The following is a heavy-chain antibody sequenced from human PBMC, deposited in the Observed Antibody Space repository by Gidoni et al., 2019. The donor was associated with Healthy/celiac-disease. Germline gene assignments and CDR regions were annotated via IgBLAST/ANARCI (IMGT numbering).Heavy chain of an antibody. CDR2: IYYSAST. D-gene: IGHD3-22*01. V-gene: IGHV4-39*01. Sequence: LQLQESGPGLVKPSETLSLTCTVPGGAISSSSYYWGWIRKPPRKWLEWIGSIYYSASTYYNPALKSRVTISVDKSKNQFSLKLSSVTDADTAVYYCARNLIRYYYDSSGYPPFDYWGQGTLVTVSS. CDR3: ARNLIRYYYDSSGYPPFDY. J-gene: IGHJ4*02. CDR1: GGAISSSSYY.